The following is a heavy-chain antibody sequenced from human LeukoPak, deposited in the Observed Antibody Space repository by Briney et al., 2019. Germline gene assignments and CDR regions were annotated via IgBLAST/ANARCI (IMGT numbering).Heavy chain of an antibody. CDR2: ISAYNGNT. D-gene: IGHD3-22*01. Sequence: ASVKVSCKASGYTSTSYGISWVRQAPGQGLEWMGWISAYNGNTNYAQKLQGRVTMTTDTSTSTAYMELRSLRSDDTAVYYCARDGFVDKIKYYYDSSGYYNYWGQGTLVTVSS. J-gene: IGHJ4*02. CDR3: ARDGFVDKIKYYYDSSGYYNY. CDR1: GYTSTSYG. V-gene: IGHV1-18*01.